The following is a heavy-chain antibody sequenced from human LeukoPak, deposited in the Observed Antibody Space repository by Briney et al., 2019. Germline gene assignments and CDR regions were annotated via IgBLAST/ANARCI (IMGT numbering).Heavy chain of an antibody. CDR2: IKQDGSEK. CDR3: ARDWTYYYDSSGYYYEKYYFDY. V-gene: IGHV3-7*01. J-gene: IGHJ4*02. Sequence: GGSLRLSCAASGFTFSSYWMSWVRQAPGKGLEWVANIKQDGSEKDYVDSVKGRFTISRDNAKNSLYLQMNSLRAEDTAVYYCARDWTYYYDSSGYYYEKYYFDYWGQGTLVTVSS. D-gene: IGHD3-22*01. CDR1: GFTFSSYW.